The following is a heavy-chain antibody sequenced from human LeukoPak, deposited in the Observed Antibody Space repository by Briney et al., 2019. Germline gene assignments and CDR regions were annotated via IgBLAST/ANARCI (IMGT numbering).Heavy chain of an antibody. Sequence: SETLSLTCTVSGGSISSYYWSWIGQPPGKGLEWIGYIYYSGSTNYNPSLKSRVTISVDTSKNQFSLKLSSVTAADTAVYYCARDSSGSFRFDPWGQGTLVTVSS. V-gene: IGHV4-59*13. CDR1: GGSISSYY. J-gene: IGHJ5*02. CDR2: IYYSGST. D-gene: IGHD1-26*01. CDR3: ARDSSGSFRFDP.